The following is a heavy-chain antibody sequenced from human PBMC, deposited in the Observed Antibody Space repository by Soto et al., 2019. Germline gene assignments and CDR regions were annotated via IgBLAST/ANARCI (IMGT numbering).Heavy chain of an antibody. Sequence: QVQLQESGPGLVKPSQTLSLTCTVSGGSIRSGGYYWSWIRQHPGKGLEWIGYIYYSGSTYYNPSLKSRVTISVDTSKNQFSLKLSSVTAADTAVYYCARELRFGEDYYGMDVWGQGTTVTVSS. CDR2: IYYSGST. CDR1: GGSIRSGGYY. V-gene: IGHV4-31*03. J-gene: IGHJ6*02. D-gene: IGHD3-10*01. CDR3: ARELRFGEDYYGMDV.